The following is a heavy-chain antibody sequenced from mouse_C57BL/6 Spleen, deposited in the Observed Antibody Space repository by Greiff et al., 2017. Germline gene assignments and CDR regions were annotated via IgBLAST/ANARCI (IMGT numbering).Heavy chain of an antibody. CDR1: GYSFTDYN. Sequence: EVQLQQSGPELVKPGASVKISCKASGYSFTDYNMNWVKQSNGKSLEWIGVINPNYGTTSYNQKFKGKATLTVDPSSSTAYMQLNSLTSEDSAVXYCARAASYCSNSWFAYWGQGTLVTVSA. J-gene: IGHJ3*01. V-gene: IGHV1-39*01. CDR2: INPNYGTT. CDR3: ARAASYCSNSWFAY. D-gene: IGHD2-5*01.